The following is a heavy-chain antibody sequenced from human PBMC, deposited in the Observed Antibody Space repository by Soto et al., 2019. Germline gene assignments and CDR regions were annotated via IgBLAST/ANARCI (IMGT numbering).Heavy chain of an antibody. D-gene: IGHD5-12*01. CDR3: VYGDRVATILHY. J-gene: IGHJ4*02. V-gene: IGHV2-5*02. Sequence: QITLKESGPTLVKPTQTLTLTCTFSGFSLSTSGVGVGWIRQPPGKALEWLALIYWDDDKRYSPSLKSRLTITKDTSKNQVVLKMTHMDPVDTATYYCVYGDRVATILHYWGQGTLVTVSS. CDR1: GFSLSTSGVG. CDR2: IYWDDDK.